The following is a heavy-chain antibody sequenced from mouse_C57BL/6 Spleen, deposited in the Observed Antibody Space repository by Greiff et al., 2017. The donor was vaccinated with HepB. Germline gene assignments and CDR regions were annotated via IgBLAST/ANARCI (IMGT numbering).Heavy chain of an antibody. J-gene: IGHJ2*01. Sequence: EVKLVESGGGLVKPGGSLKLSCAASGFTFSSYTMSWVRQTPEKRLEWVATISGGGGNTYYPDSVKGRFTISRDNAKNTLYLQMSSLRSEDTALYYCARHVDGSGYDYWGQGTTLTVSS. CDR1: GFTFSSYT. D-gene: IGHD3-2*02. CDR3: ARHVDGSGYDY. CDR2: ISGGGGNT. V-gene: IGHV5-9*01.